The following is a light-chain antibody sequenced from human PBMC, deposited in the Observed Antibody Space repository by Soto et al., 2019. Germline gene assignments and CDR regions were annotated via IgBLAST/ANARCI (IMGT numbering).Light chain of an antibody. J-gene: IGLJ1*01. Sequence: QSVLTQPASVYGSPGQSITISCTGTSSDVGGYNYVSWYQQHPGKAPKLMIYDVSNRPSGVSNRFSGSKSGNTASLTISGLQAEDEADYYCSSYTSSRGVFGTGTKVTVL. CDR1: SSDVGGYNY. V-gene: IGLV2-14*01. CDR3: SSYTSSRGV. CDR2: DVS.